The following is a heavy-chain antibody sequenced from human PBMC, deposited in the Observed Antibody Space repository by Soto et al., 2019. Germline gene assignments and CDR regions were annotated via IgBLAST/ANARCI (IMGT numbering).Heavy chain of an antibody. Sequence: PSETLSLTCAVYGGSFSGYYWSWIRQPPGKGLEWIGEINHSGSTNYNPSLKSRVTISVDTSKNQFPLKLSSVTAADTAVYYCARGRVSYCSSTSCYVPWFDPWGQGTLVTGSS. CDR3: ARGRVSYCSSTSCYVPWFDP. J-gene: IGHJ5*02. CDR1: GGSFSGYY. CDR2: INHSGST. V-gene: IGHV4-34*01. D-gene: IGHD2-2*01.